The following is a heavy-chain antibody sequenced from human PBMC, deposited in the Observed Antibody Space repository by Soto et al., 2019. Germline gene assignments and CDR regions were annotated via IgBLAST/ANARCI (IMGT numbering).Heavy chain of an antibody. J-gene: IGHJ3*02. V-gene: IGHV3-48*03. Sequence: GESLKISCAASGFTFSSYEMDWVRQAPGKGLEWVAYISSSGTILYGDSVKGRFTISRDNADNSLYLQMNSLTAEDTAVYYCTKEKSVMYSGYDAFDIWGRGTMVTVSS. CDR1: GFTFSSYE. CDR3: TKEKSVMYSGYDAFDI. D-gene: IGHD5-12*01. CDR2: ISSSGTI.